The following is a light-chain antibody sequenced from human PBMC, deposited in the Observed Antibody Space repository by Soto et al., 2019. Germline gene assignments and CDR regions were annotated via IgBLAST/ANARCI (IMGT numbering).Light chain of an antibody. CDR2: EVN. V-gene: IGLV2-23*02. CDR1: SSDVGAYNL. Sequence: QSALTQPASVSGSPGQSITISCTGTSSDVGAYNLVSWYQQHPRQAPKVIIYEVNKQSSGVSGRLSGSKSCNTASLTISGLRDEEEADYYCCSYAGNNILYVFGGGTKVTVL. CDR3: CSYAGNNILYV. J-gene: IGLJ1*01.